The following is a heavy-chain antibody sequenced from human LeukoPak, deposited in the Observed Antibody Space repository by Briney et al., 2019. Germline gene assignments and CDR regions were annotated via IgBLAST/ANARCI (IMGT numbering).Heavy chain of an antibody. CDR2: INHSGST. D-gene: IGHD3-22*01. V-gene: IGHV4-34*01. CDR1: GGSYSGYY. Sequence: SETLSLTCAVYGGSYSGYYWSWVRQPPGKGLEWIGEINHSGSTNYNPPLKSRVTISVDTSKNQFSLKLSSVTAADTAVYYCARGHYYDSSGYYGYWGQGTLVTVSS. J-gene: IGHJ4*02. CDR3: ARGHYYDSSGYYGY.